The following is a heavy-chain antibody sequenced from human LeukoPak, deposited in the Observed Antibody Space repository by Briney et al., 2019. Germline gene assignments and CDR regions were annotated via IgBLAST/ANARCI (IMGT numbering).Heavy chain of an antibody. CDR1: GGSISSGSYY. J-gene: IGHJ6*03. D-gene: IGHD3-22*01. Sequence: KPSETLSLTCTVSGGSISSGSYYWSWIRQPAGKGLEWIGRIYTSGSTNYNPSLKSRVTISVDTSKNQFSLKLSSVTAADTAVYYCARSSYYSDSSGYSYYSYYYMDVWGKGTTVTVSS. CDR3: ARSSYYSDSSGYSYYSYYYMDV. CDR2: IYTSGST. V-gene: IGHV4-61*02.